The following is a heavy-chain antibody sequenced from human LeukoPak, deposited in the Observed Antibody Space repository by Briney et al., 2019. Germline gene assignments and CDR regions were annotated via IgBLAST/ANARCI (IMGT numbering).Heavy chain of an antibody. V-gene: IGHV4-34*01. CDR1: GGSFSGYY. J-gene: IGHJ4*02. Sequence: SEALSLTCAVYGGSFSGYYWSWIRQPPGKGLEWIGEINHSGSTNYNPSLKSRVTISVDTSKNQFSLKLSSVTAADTAVYYCARGGGRVPAAKTYFDYWGQGTLVTVSS. D-gene: IGHD2-2*01. CDR2: INHSGST. CDR3: ARGGGRVPAAKTYFDY.